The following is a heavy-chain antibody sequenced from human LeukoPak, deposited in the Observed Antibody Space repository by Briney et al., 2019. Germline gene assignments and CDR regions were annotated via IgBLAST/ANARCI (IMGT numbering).Heavy chain of an antibody. CDR1: GFTFSSYG. Sequence: GGSLRLSCAASGFTFSSYGMHWVRQAPGKGLEWVAVISYDGSNKYYADSVKGRFTISRDNSKNTLYLQMNSLRAEDTAVYYCAKDRMGRQQLALDPWGQGILVIVSS. CDR2: ISYDGSNK. J-gene: IGHJ5*02. CDR3: AKDRMGRQQLALDP. V-gene: IGHV3-30*18. D-gene: IGHD6-13*01.